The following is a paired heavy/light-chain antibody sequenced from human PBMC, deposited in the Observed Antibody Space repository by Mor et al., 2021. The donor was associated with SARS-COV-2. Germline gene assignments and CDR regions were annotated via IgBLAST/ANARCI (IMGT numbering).Light chain of an antibody. CDR1: SSNIGAGYD. V-gene: IGLV1-40*01. J-gene: IGLJ3*02. CDR3: QSYDTSLSDFWV. Sequence: QSVLTQPPSVSGAPGQRVTISCTGSSSNIGAGYDVHWYQQLPGTAPKLLIYGNNNRPSGVPDRFSGSKSGTSASLAITGLQAEDEADYYCQSYDTSLSDFWVFGGGTKLTVL. CDR2: GNN.
Heavy chain of an antibody. CDR3: ARAPSRWGATTYFDY. V-gene: IGHV3-11*04. D-gene: IGHD1-26*01. Sequence: QVQLVESGGGLVKPGGSLRLSCAASGFTFSDYYMSWIRQAPGKGLEWVSYISTSGSIIYYADSVKGRFTISRDNAKNSVYLQMHSLRAEDTAVYYCARAPSRWGATTYFDYWGQGALVTVSS. J-gene: IGHJ4*02. CDR1: GFTFSDYY. CDR2: ISTSGSII.